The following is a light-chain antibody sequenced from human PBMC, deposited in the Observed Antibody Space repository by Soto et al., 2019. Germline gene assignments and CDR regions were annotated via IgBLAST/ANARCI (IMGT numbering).Light chain of an antibody. CDR3: QQYGSSPRT. Sequence: EVGMTQSPATLSVSPGERATLSCRASQSVSSNLAWYQQKPGQTPRLLMYGASTRATGIPARFSGSGSGTEFTLTISRLEPEDFAVYYCQQYGSSPRTFGQGTKVDIK. V-gene: IGKV3-15*01. CDR2: GAS. CDR1: QSVSSN. J-gene: IGKJ1*01.